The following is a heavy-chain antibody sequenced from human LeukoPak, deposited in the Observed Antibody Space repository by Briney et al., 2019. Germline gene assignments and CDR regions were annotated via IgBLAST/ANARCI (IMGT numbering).Heavy chain of an antibody. CDR2: IYTSGST. V-gene: IGHV4-61*02. CDR3: AREGWHNWSDP. Sequence: SQTLSLTCTVSGGSISSGSYYWSWIRQPAGKGLEWIGRIYTSGSTNYNPSLKSRVTISVDTSKNQFSLKLSSVTAADTAVYYCAREGWHNWSDPWGQGTLVTVSS. J-gene: IGHJ5*02. CDR1: GGSISSGSYY.